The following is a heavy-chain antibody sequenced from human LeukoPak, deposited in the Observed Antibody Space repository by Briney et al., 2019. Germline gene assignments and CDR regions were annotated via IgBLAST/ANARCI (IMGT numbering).Heavy chain of an antibody. CDR3: AKEFGGYFDY. Sequence: GRSLRLSCAASGFTFSSYGMHGVRQAPGKGLEWVAVISYEGSNKYYPDSVKGRFTISRDNSKNTLYLQMNSLRADDTAVYYCAKEFGGYFDYWGQGTLVTVSS. J-gene: IGHJ4*02. CDR1: GFTFSSYG. D-gene: IGHD3-10*01. V-gene: IGHV3-30*18. CDR2: ISYEGSNK.